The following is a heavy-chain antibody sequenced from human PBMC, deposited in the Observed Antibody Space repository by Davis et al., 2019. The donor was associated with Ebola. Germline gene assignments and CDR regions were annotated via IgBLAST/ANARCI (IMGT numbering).Heavy chain of an antibody. V-gene: IGHV3-21*04. CDR2: ISSSSSYI. D-gene: IGHD4-17*01. CDR3: ARGAYGDYFWY. J-gene: IGHJ4*02. CDR1: GFTFGSCG. Sequence: GESLKISCAASGFTFGSCGMKWVRQAPGKGLEWVSSISSSSSYIFYADSVKGRFTISRDNSKNTLYLQMNSLRAEDTAVYYCARGAYGDYFWYWGQGTLVTVSS.